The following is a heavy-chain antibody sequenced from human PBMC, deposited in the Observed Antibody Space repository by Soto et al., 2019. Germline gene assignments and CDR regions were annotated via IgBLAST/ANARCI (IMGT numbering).Heavy chain of an antibody. CDR1: GFTFSNYG. CDR3: ARLYSSGWYGPGRY. Sequence: PGGSLRLSCAASGFTFSNYGMHWVRQAPGKGLEWVAIISYDGDNEYYADSVRGRFTISRDNSKNTLYLQMNSLRAEDTALYYCARLYSSGWYGPGRYWGQGTLVTVSS. CDR2: ISYDGDNE. V-gene: IGHV3-30*03. J-gene: IGHJ4*02. D-gene: IGHD6-19*01.